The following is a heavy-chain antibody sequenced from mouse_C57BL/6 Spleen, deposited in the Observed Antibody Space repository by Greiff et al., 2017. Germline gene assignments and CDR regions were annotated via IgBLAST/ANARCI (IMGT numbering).Heavy chain of an antibody. CDR2: ISYSGST. CDR1: GYSITSDY. CDR3: ARYEDDGYWYFDV. Sequence: DVKLQESGPGLAKPSQTLSLTCSVTGYSITSDYWNWIRKFPGNKLEYMGYISYSGSTYYNPSLKSRISITRDTSKNQYYLQLNSVTTEDTATYYCARYEDDGYWYFDVWGTGTTVNVSS. D-gene: IGHD2-12*01. V-gene: IGHV3-8*01. J-gene: IGHJ1*03.